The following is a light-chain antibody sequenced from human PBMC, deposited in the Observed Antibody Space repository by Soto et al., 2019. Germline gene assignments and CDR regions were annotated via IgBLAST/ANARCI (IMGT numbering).Light chain of an antibody. Sequence: EIVMTQSPATLSVSPGERATLSCRASQSVSSYLAWYQQKPGQAPRLLIYGASNRATGIPDRFSGSGSGTDFTLTVSRLEPEDFAMYYCQQYGNSPITFGQGTRLEIK. CDR3: QQYGNSPIT. J-gene: IGKJ5*01. CDR2: GAS. CDR1: QSVSSY. V-gene: IGKV3-20*01.